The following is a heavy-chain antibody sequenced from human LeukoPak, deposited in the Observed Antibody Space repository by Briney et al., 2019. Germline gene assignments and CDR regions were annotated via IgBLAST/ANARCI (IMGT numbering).Heavy chain of an antibody. Sequence: GGSLRLSCAASGFTVSTNYMSWVRQAPGKGLEWVANINQDGREKNYVDSVKGRFTISRDNAKDSLYLQMNSLRAGDTAVYYCARYASPLEGMDVWGQGTTVTVSS. J-gene: IGHJ6*02. CDR3: ARYASPLEGMDV. V-gene: IGHV3-7*04. CDR2: INQDGREK. CDR1: GFTVSTNY.